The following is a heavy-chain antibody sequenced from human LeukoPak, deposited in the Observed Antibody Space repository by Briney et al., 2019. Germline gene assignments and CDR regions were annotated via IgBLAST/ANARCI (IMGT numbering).Heavy chain of an antibody. CDR3: ARNTETAIPLPYYFDY. CDR2: INTGNGNT. J-gene: IGHJ4*02. Sequence: GASVKVSCKASGYTFTSYAMYWVRQAPGQRLECMGWINTGNGNTKYSQKFQGRVTITRDTSASTAYMDLSSLRSEDTAVYYCARNTETAIPLPYYFDYWGQGTLVTVSS. D-gene: IGHD2-21*02. CDR1: GYTFTSYA. V-gene: IGHV1-3*04.